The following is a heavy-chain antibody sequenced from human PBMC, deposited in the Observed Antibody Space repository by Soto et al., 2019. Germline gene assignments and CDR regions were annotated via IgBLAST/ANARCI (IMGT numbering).Heavy chain of an antibody. CDR3: ARRGLHKAAATFDY. CDR2: LSAYNGNT. J-gene: IGHJ4*02. Sequence: ASVKVSCKASGYTFTSYGISWVRQAPGQGLEWMGWLSAYNGNTNYAQKLQGRVTMTTDTSTSTAYMELRSLRSDDTAVYYCARRGLHKAAATFDYWGQGTLVTVSS. D-gene: IGHD6-13*01. CDR1: GYTFTSYG. V-gene: IGHV1-18*01.